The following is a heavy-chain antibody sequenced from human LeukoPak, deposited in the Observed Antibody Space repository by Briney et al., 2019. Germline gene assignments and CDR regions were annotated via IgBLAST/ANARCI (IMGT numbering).Heavy chain of an antibody. CDR1: GGSIGSNTYY. V-gene: IGHV4-39*01. D-gene: IGHD5/OR15-5a*01. CDR3: ATSDTVSTYNWFDP. J-gene: IGHJ5*02. Sequence: PSETLSLTCTISGGSIGSNTYYWGWIRRPPGKGLEWIGNIHYSGSTYYNPSLKSRVTISVDTSKNQFSLNLSSLTAADTAVYYCATSDTVSTYNWFDPWGQGTLVTVSS. CDR2: IHYSGST.